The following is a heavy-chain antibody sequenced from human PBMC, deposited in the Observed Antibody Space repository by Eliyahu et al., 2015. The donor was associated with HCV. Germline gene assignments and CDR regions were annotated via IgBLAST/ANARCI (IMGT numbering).Heavy chain of an antibody. Sequence: QVQLQESGPGLVKPSQSLSLTCIVSSXXISSGAYYWSWIRQHPGKGLEWIGYTFYSGSTNYNPSLKSRLTISVDTSKNQFSLKLSSVTAADTAVYYCARVAGAPGVTMANWYFDLWGRGTLVTVSS. D-gene: IGHD3-10*01. CDR1: SXXISSGAYY. CDR3: ARVAGAPGVTMANWYFDL. J-gene: IGHJ2*01. CDR2: TFYSGST. V-gene: IGHV4-31*03.